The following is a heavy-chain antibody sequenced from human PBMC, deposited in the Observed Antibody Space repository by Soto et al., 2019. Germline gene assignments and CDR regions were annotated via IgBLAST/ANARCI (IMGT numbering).Heavy chain of an antibody. V-gene: IGHV3-48*01. CDR3: ARAFLWIDS. CDR1: GFTFSTFS. D-gene: IGHD2-21*01. Sequence: EVQLVESGGGLVQPGGSLRLSCAASGFTFSTFSMHWVRQSPGKGLEWISYISSSGGTKYYGDSAEGRFTISRDNAKSLLYLQMHSLRVEDTAIYYCARAFLWIDSWGQGTPVTVSS. CDR2: ISSSGGTK. J-gene: IGHJ4*02.